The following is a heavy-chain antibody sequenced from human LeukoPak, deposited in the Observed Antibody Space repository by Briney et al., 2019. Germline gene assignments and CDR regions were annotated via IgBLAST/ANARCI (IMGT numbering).Heavy chain of an antibody. V-gene: IGHV1-2*02. J-gene: IGHJ4*02. CDR2: INPNSGGT. Sequence: ASLKVSCKSSGYTFTGYYMHWVRQAPEQGLEWMGWINPNSGGTNYAQKFQGRVTMPRDTSISTAYMELSRLRSDDTAVYYCARVEGGGALDYWGQGTLVTSSS. CDR1: GYTFTGYY. CDR3: ARVEGGGALDY. D-gene: IGHD1-26*01.